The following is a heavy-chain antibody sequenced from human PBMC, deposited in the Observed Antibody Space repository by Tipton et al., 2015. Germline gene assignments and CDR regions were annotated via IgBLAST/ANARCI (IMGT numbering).Heavy chain of an antibody. Sequence: GLVKPSETLSLTCTVSAGSVNTGSYYWSWIRQPPGKGLEWMGYVYYSGSTDYNPSLKSRVTMSIDTSKNQFSLKLSSVTAADTAVYYCASHYDYGDYFDYWGQGTLVTVSS. CDR1: AGSVNTGSYY. D-gene: IGHD4-17*01. CDR2: VYYSGST. V-gene: IGHV4-61*01. CDR3: ASHYDYGDYFDY. J-gene: IGHJ4*02.